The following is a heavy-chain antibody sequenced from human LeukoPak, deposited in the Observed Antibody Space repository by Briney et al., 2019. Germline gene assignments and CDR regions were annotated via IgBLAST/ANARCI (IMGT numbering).Heavy chain of an antibody. CDR3: AKGGGSHVGGGFDY. CDR2: ISGSGGST. D-gene: IGHD1-26*01. J-gene: IGHJ4*02. Sequence: GGSLRLSCAASGFTFSSYSMNWVRQAPGKGLEWVSAISGSGGSTYYADSVKGRFTISRDNSKNTLYLQMNSLRAEDTAVYYCAKGGGSHVGGGFDYWGQGTLVTVSS. CDR1: GFTFSSYS. V-gene: IGHV3-23*01.